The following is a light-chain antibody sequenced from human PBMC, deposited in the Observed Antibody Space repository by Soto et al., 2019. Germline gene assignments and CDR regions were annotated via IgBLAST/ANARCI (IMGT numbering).Light chain of an antibody. J-gene: IGKJ3*01. Sequence: EIVLTQSPGTLSLSPGERATLSCRASQSVSSSYLAWYQQKPGQAPRLLIYGASSRATGIPDRFSGSGSGTDFTLTISRLQSEDLAVYFCQQYNNWPPVTFGPGNKVDIK. CDR2: GAS. CDR3: QQYNNWPPVT. CDR1: QSVSSSY. V-gene: IGKV3-20*01.